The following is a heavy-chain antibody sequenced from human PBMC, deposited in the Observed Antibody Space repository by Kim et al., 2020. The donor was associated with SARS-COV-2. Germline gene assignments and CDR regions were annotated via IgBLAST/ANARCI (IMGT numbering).Heavy chain of an antibody. J-gene: IGHJ4*02. CDR1: GYTFTSYA. CDR2: INAGNGNT. V-gene: IGHV1-3*01. Sequence: ASVKVSCKASGYTFTSYAMHWVRQAPGQRLEWMGWINAGNGNTKYSQKFQGRVTITRDTSASTAYMELSSLRSEDTAVYYCAREGDTNVDTAYDYWGQGTLVTVSS. CDR3: AREGDTNVDTAYDY. D-gene: IGHD5-18*01.